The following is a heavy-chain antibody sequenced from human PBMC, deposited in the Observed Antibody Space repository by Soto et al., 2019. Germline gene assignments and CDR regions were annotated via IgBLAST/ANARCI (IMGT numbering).Heavy chain of an antibody. CDR1: GYSFTKKF. Sequence: SLTISGKPSGYSFTKKFITWLNQMPGKGREWMGRIDASKSNVEFISALQGHVTRTAGKSINTEYLQWSSPRASDTAMCYCGRHTSRGYSDYWGQGSLVTVCS. J-gene: IGHJ4*02. CDR2: IDASKSNV. CDR3: GRHTSRGYSDY. V-gene: IGHV5-10-1*01. D-gene: IGHD3-22*01.